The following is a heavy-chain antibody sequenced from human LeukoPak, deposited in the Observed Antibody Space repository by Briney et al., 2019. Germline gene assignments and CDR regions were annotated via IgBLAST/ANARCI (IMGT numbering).Heavy chain of an antibody. D-gene: IGHD2-15*01. CDR1: GFTFSKYW. J-gene: IGHJ1*01. CDR3: AKMHSNKWYAEYFHH. V-gene: IGHV3-7*01. Sequence: TGGPLRLSCAASGFTFSKYWMSWVRQAPGKGLEWVANIKEDGSEKYYVDSVKGRFTISRDNAKNSLYLQMSSLRVEDTAIYYCAKMHSNKWYAEYFHHWGQGTLVTVSS. CDR2: IKEDGSEK.